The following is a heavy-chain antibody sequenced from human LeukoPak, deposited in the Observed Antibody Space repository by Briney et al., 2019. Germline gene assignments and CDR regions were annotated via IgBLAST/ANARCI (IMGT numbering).Heavy chain of an antibody. Sequence: PGGSLRLSCAASGFTFSSYAMHWVRQAPGKGLEWVAVISYDGSNKYYADSVKGRFTISRDNSKNTLYLQMNSLRAEDTAVYYCAKSQYCSSTSCYSGRYGAFDYWGQGTLVTVSS. CDR3: AKSQYCSSTSCYSGRYGAFDY. D-gene: IGHD2-2*01. CDR1: GFTFSSYA. J-gene: IGHJ4*02. CDR2: ISYDGSNK. V-gene: IGHV3-30-3*02.